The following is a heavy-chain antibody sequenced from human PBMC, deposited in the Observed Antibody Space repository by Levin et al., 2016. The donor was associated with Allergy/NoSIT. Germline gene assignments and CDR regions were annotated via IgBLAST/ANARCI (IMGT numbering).Heavy chain of an antibody. Sequence: GESLKISCAASGFTLSDYSMNWVRQAPGKGLEWVSSISARSTFIYYADSVRGRFTISRDNAQNSLYLEMNSLRADDTAVYYCARAEQGQYLVRGDFWGLGTLVTVSS. CDR2: ISARSTFI. V-gene: IGHV3-21*01. D-gene: IGHD6-13*01. CDR3: ARAEQGQYLVRGDF. J-gene: IGHJ4*02. CDR1: GFTLSDYS.